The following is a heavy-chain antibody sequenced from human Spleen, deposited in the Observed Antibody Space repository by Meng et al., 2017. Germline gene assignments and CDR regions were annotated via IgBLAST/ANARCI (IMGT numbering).Heavy chain of an antibody. CDR1: GGSISSSSYY. CDR2: IYYSGST. V-gene: IGHV4-39*07. CDR3: AREQRWGYCSGGSCTFDY. Sequence: SETLSLTCTVSGGSISSSSYYWGWIRQPPGKGLEWIGSIYYSGSTYYNPSLKSRVTISVDTSKNQFSLKLSSVTAADTAVYYCAREQRWGYCSGGSCTFDYWGQGTLVTVSS. J-gene: IGHJ4*02. D-gene: IGHD2-15*01.